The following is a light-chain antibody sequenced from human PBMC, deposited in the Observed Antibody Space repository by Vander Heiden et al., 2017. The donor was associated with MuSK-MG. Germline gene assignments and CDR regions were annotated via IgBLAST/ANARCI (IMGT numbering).Light chain of an antibody. CDR1: SSDVGGYNY. Sequence: QSALSQPAPVSGSPQQSKTTTCTGTSSDVGGYNYVSWYQQHPDKAPKLMIYDVSNRPAGVSNRFAGSKAGNAASLTIWGHQAEDEDDYYCSSYTSSSPPDVFGAGTKVTVL. CDR2: DVS. CDR3: SSYTSSSPPDV. J-gene: IGLJ1*01. V-gene: IGLV2-14*01.